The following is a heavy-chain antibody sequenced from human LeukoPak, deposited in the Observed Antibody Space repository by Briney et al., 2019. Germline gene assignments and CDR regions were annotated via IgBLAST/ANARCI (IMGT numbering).Heavy chain of an antibody. D-gene: IGHD3-22*01. CDR1: GFTFSSYA. V-gene: IGHV3-30*04. Sequence: LGGSLRLSCAASGFTFSSYAMHWVRQAPGKGLEWVAVISYDGSNKYYADSVKGRFTISRDTSKNTLYLQMNSLRAEDTAVYYCAKSFFDSSGYYYNYWGQGTLVTVSS. J-gene: IGHJ4*02. CDR2: ISYDGSNK. CDR3: AKSFFDSSGYYYNY.